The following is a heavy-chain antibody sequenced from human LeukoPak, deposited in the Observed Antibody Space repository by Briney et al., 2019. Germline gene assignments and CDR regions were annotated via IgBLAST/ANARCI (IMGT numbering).Heavy chain of an antibody. CDR1: NYTFTSYG. CDR2: ISAYNGNT. V-gene: IGHV1-18*01. D-gene: IGHD5-18*01. CDR3: ARAGDTAMLFDP. Sequence: ASVKVSCKASNYTFTSYGITWVRQAPGQGLEWMGWISAYNGNTNYAQKLQGRVSMTTDTSTSTVYMELSSLRSEDTAVYYCARAGDTAMLFDPWGQGTLVTVSS. J-gene: IGHJ5*02.